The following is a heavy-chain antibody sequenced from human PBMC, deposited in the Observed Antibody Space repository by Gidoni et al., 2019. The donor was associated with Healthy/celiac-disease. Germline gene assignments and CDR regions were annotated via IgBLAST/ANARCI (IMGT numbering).Heavy chain of an antibody. CDR1: GYSISSGYY. J-gene: IGHJ5*02. V-gene: IGHV4-38-2*01. D-gene: IGHD2-15*01. Sequence: QVQLQESGPGLVKPLETLSLTCAVSGYSISSGYYWGWIRQPPGKGLEWIGSIYHSGSTYYNPSLKSRVTISVDTSKNQFSLKLSSVTAADTAVYYCASTGDCSGGSCYSNWFDPWGQGTLVTVSS. CDR2: IYHSGST. CDR3: ASTGDCSGGSCYSNWFDP.